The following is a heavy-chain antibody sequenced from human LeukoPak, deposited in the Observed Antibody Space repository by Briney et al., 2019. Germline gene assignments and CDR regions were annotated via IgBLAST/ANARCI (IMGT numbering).Heavy chain of an antibody. CDR3: ARDEVELLDRTDLYNWFDP. CDR2: INPSGGST. D-gene: IGHD1-7*01. J-gene: IGHJ5*02. Sequence: GASVKVSCKASGYTFTSYYMHWVRQAPGQGLEWMGIINPSGGSTSYAQKFQGRVTMTRDMSTSTVYMELSSLRSEDTAVYYCARDEVELLDRTDLYNWFDPWGQGTLVTVSS. V-gene: IGHV1-46*01. CDR1: GYTFTSYY.